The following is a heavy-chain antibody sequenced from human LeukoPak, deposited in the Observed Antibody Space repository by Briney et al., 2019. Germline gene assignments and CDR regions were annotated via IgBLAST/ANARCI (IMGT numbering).Heavy chain of an antibody. J-gene: IGHJ3*02. D-gene: IGHD2-2*01. V-gene: IGHV3-74*01. CDR3: ARDLYCSSTSCSYFDAFDI. CDR1: GFTFSTYW. Sequence: PGGSLRLSCAASGFTFSTYWMHWVRQAPGKGLVWVSRINSDGSSTSYAASVKGRFTISRDNAKNSLYLQMNSLRAEDTAVYYCARDLYCSSTSCSYFDAFDIWGQGTMVTVSS. CDR2: INSDGSST.